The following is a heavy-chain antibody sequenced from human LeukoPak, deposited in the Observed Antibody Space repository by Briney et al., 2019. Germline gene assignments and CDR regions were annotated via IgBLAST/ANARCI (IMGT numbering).Heavy chain of an antibody. D-gene: IGHD1-26*01. CDR2: IYSGGST. V-gene: IGHV3-53*05. CDR1: GFTVSSNY. CDR3: AKDRSGTYFFDY. Sequence: GGSLRLSCAASGFTVSSNYMSWVRQAPGKGLEWVSVIYSGGSTYYADSVKGRFTISRDNSKNTLYLQMNSLRAEDTAVYYCAKDRSGTYFFDYWGQGTLVTVSS. J-gene: IGHJ4*02.